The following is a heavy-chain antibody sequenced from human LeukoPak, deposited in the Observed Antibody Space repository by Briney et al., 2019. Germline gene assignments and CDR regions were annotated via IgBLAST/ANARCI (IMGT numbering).Heavy chain of an antibody. CDR3: AKDPGTGWAAAYENLHY. D-gene: IGHD6-13*01. J-gene: IGHJ4*02. CDR1: GFSFSSNA. V-gene: IGHV3-23*01. Sequence: PAESLTLSCAASGFSFSSNALSWVRQPPGKGLEWVSAISGSGGSTYYADSVKGRFTITSDNSKNTLYLQMNSLRADATAVYYSAKDPGTGWAAAYENLHYWGQGTLVTVSS. CDR2: ISGSGGST.